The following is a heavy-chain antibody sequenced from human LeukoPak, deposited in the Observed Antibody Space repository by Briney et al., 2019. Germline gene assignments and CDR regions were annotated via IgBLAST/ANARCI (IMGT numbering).Heavy chain of an antibody. V-gene: IGHV1-8*03. Sequence: ASVKVSCKASGYTFTSYDINWVRQATGQGLEWMGWMNPNSGNTGYAQKFQGRVTITRNTSISTAHMELSSLRSEDTAVYYCARKGPAAYDYYYMDVWGKGTTVTVSS. CDR3: ARKGPAAYDYYYMDV. CDR2: MNPNSGNT. CDR1: GYTFTSYD. J-gene: IGHJ6*03. D-gene: IGHD2-2*01.